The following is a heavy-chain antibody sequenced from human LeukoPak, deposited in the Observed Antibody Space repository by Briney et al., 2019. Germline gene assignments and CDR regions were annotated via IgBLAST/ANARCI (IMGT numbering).Heavy chain of an antibody. CDR2: IWYDGSNK. D-gene: IGHD6-19*01. J-gene: IGHJ4*02. CDR1: GFTFNSYG. Sequence: GRSLRLSCAASGFTFNSYGMHWVRQAPGKGLEWVTVIWYDGSNKYYADSVKGRFTISRDNSKNTLYLQMNSLRAEDTAVYYCARVRAPGIAVAGTYFDYWGQGTLVTVSS. V-gene: IGHV3-33*01. CDR3: ARVRAPGIAVAGTYFDY.